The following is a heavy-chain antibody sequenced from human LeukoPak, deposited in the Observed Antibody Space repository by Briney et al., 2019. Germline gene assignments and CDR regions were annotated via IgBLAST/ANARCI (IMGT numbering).Heavy chain of an antibody. D-gene: IGHD5-12*01. CDR1: GGSFSGYY. Sequence: SETLSLTCAVYGGSFSGYYWSWIRQPPGKGLEWVREINHSGSTNYNPSLKSRVTISVDTSKNQFSLKLSSVTAADTAVYYCARGQGPGVANKLSNFDYWGQGTLVTVSS. CDR3: ARGQGPGVANKLSNFDY. J-gene: IGHJ4*02. CDR2: INHSGST. V-gene: IGHV4-34*01.